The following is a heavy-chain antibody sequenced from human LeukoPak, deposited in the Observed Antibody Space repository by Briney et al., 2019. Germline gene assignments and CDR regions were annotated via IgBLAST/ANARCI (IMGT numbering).Heavy chain of an antibody. CDR1: GFSFISLG. CDR3: ARGTWETAARPYSFDT. CDR2: ISGYNGDT. V-gene: IGHV1-18*01. J-gene: IGHJ4*02. D-gene: IGHD1-26*01. Sequence: ASVKVSCKAFGFSFISLGFNWVRQAPGQGLEWMGWISGYNGDTKYAQKFQGRVTMTTDTSTNTAYMELRSLRSDDTAVYYCARGTWETAARPYSFDTWGQGTLVTVTS.